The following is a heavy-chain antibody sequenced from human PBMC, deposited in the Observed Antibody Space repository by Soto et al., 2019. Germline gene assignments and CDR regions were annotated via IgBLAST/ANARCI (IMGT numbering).Heavy chain of an antibody. CDR2: INHSGST. CDR1: GGSFSGYY. Sequence: PSETLSLTCAVYGGSFSGYYWSWIRQPPGKGLEWIGEINHSGSTNYNPSLKSRVTISVDTSKNQFSLKLSSVTAADTAVYYCARGGRYWDFWSGTNWFDPWGQGTLVTVSS. J-gene: IGHJ5*02. D-gene: IGHD3-3*01. CDR3: ARGGRYWDFWSGTNWFDP. V-gene: IGHV4-34*01.